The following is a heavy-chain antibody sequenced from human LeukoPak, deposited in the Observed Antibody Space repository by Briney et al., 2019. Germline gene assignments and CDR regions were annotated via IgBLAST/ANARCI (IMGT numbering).Heavy chain of an antibody. CDR3: ARGKKVYCSGGSCSDYFDY. CDR1: GGSIGRYY. D-gene: IGHD2-15*01. V-gene: IGHV4-59*12. J-gene: IGHJ4*02. Sequence: SETLSLTCTVSGGSIGRYYWSWIRQPPGKGLEWIGYIYYSGSTSYNPSLNSRVTISVDTSKNQFSLKLSSVTAADTAVYYCARGKKVYCSGGSCSDYFDYWGQGTLVTVSS. CDR2: IYYSGST.